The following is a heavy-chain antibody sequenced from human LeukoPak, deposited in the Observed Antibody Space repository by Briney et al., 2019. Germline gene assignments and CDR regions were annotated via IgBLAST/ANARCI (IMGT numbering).Heavy chain of an antibody. CDR2: ISCNSGSI. J-gene: IGHJ4*02. Sequence: TGGSLRLSCAASGFTFDDYAMHWVRQAPGKGLEWVSGISCNSGSIGYADSVKGRFTISRDNAKNSLYLQMNSLRAEDMALYYCAKDTTSGRYYGAFDYWGQGTLVTVSS. V-gene: IGHV3-9*03. D-gene: IGHD1-26*01. CDR1: GFTFDDYA. CDR3: AKDTTSGRYYGAFDY.